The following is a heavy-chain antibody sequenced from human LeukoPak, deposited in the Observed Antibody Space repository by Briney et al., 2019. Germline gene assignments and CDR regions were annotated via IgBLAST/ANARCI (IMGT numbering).Heavy chain of an antibody. D-gene: IGHD1-26*01. Sequence: GGSLRLSCAASGFTFSSYGLHWVRQAPGRSLEWVAFIRYDGNNKYYADSVKGRFTISRDNSKNTLYLQMNSLRTEDTAVYYCAKGTVGAYEIDYWGQGTLVTVSS. CDR3: AKGTVGAYEIDY. CDR2: IRYDGNNK. CDR1: GFTFSSYG. J-gene: IGHJ4*02. V-gene: IGHV3-30*02.